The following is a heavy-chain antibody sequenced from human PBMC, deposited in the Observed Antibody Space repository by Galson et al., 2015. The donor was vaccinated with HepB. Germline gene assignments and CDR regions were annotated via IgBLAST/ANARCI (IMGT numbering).Heavy chain of an antibody. CDR3: ASTPVPKKYYYDSSGYDY. D-gene: IGHD3-22*01. CDR1: GFTFSSYS. J-gene: IGHJ4*02. CDR2: ISSSSSTI. Sequence: SLRLSCAASGFTFSSYSMNWVRQAPGKGLEWVSYISSSSSTIYYADSVKGRFTISRDNAKNSLYLQMNSLRAEDTAVYYCASTPVPKKYYYDSSGYDYWGQGTLVTVSS. V-gene: IGHV3-48*01.